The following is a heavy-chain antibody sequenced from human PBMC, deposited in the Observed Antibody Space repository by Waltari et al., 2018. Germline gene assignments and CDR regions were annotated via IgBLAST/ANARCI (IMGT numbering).Heavy chain of an antibody. Sequence: EVQLVESGGGLVKPGGSLRLSCAASGFTFSSYSMNWVRQAPGKGLEWVSSISSSSSYIYYADSVKGRFTISRDNAKNSLYLQMNSLRAEDTAVYYCAGGGIQLWFSPFDYWGQGTLVTISS. V-gene: IGHV3-21*01. CDR2: ISSSSSYI. D-gene: IGHD5-18*01. CDR1: GFTFSSYS. CDR3: AGGGIQLWFSPFDY. J-gene: IGHJ4*02.